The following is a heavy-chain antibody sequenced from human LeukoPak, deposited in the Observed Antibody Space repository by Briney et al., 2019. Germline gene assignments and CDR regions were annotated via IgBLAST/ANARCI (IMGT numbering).Heavy chain of an antibody. CDR1: GDSVSSDTAA. CDR3: ARDIYDFWTNGGWFDP. D-gene: IGHD3-3*01. CDR2: IYYRSKWYN. Sequence: SQTLSLTSAISGDSVSSDTAACDWIRQSPSRGLEWLGRIYYRSKWYNDYSVSVKSRITINPDTSKNQFSLQLNSVTPEDTAVYYCARDIYDFWTNGGWFDPWGQGTLVTVSS. V-gene: IGHV6-1*01. J-gene: IGHJ5*02.